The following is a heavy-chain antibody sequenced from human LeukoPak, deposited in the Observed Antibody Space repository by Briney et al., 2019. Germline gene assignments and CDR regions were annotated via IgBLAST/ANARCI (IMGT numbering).Heavy chain of an antibody. V-gene: IGHV3-48*03. CDR1: GFTFSSYE. Sequence: GGSLRLSCAASGFTFSSYEMNWVRQAPGKGLEWVAYISSSGSTIYYADSVKGRFTTSRDNAKNSLYLQMNSLRAEDTAVYYCARATRSGLAAAGTFDYWGQGTLVTVSS. CDR2: ISSSGSTI. J-gene: IGHJ4*02. CDR3: ARATRSGLAAAGTFDY. D-gene: IGHD6-13*01.